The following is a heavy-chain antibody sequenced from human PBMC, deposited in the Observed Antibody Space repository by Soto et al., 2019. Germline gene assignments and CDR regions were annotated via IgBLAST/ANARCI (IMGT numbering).Heavy chain of an antibody. CDR3: ARHSNRNYGLYYFDY. CDR2: IYYSGST. D-gene: IGHD4-4*01. Sequence: SETLFLSCTVPGSSVSSYYWSWIRQSPGKGLECIGFIYYSGSTNYKPSLKRRVTIPVDTSKNQFSLKVSSATAADTAVYYCARHSNRNYGLYYFDYWGLGALVTVSS. CDR1: GSSVSSYY. V-gene: IGHV4-59*08. J-gene: IGHJ4*02.